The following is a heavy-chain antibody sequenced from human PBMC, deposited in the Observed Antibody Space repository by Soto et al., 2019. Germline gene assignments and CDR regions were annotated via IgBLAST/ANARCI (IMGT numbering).Heavy chain of an antibody. CDR1: GGSFTSNNW. J-gene: IGHJ4*02. CDR2: IYRTGST. V-gene: IGHV4-4*02. Sequence: QVQLQESGPGLVKPSGTLSLTFAVSGGSFTSNNWWPWVRQPPGQGLEWIGEIYRTGSTNYNPSLKSRVTISLDKSENQFSLKVTSLTAADTAVYYCASRDPGTSVDYWGQGTLVTVSS. D-gene: IGHD1-7*01. CDR3: ASRDPGTSVDY.